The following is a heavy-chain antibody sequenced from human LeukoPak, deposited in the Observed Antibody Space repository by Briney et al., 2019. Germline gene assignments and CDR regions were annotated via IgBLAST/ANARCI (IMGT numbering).Heavy chain of an antibody. CDR3: ASEFYYDSSGYYSI. CDR1: GGSISSGGYY. CDR2: VHNSGNT. J-gene: IGHJ4*02. Sequence: PSETLSLTCTVSGGSISSGGYYWNWIRQHPGRGLEWIGYVHNSGNTYYSPSLESRVTISVDSSKNQVSLRLFSVTAADTGIYYCASEFYYDSSGYYSIWGQGTLVTVSS. D-gene: IGHD3-22*01. V-gene: IGHV4-31*03.